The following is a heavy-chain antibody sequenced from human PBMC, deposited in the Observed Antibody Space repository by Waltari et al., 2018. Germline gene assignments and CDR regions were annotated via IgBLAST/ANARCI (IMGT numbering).Heavy chain of an antibody. J-gene: IGHJ3*02. CDR3: ARGGVVAATSGAFDI. V-gene: IGHV4-30-2*01. CDR1: GGSISSGGYS. CDR2: IYHSGST. Sequence: QLQLQESGSGLVKPSQTLSLTCAVSGGSISSGGYSWSWIRQPPGKGLEWIGYIYHSGSTYYNPSLKSRVTISVDRSKNQFSLKLSSVTAADTVVYYGARGGVVAATSGAFDIWGQGTMVTVSS. D-gene: IGHD2-15*01.